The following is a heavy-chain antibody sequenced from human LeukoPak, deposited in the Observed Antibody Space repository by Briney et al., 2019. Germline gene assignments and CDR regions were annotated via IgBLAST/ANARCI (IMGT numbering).Heavy chain of an antibody. D-gene: IGHD3-9*01. CDR3: AKEVLRYFDN. CDR1: GFTFSSYG. V-gene: IGHV3-23*01. Sequence: GGSLRLSCAASGFTFSSYGMSWVRQAPGKGLEWVSAISGSGGSTYYADSVKGRFTISRDNSKNTLYLQMYSLRVEDTAVYYCAKEVLRYFDNWGQGTLVTVSS. CDR2: ISGSGGST. J-gene: IGHJ4*02.